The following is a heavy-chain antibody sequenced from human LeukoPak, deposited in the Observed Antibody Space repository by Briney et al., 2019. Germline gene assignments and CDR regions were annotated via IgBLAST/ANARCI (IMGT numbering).Heavy chain of an antibody. Sequence: PSETLSLTCAVSGGSISSGGYSWSWVRQPPGEGLEWVGYIYHSGSTYYNPSLQSRVTISLDRSKNQFSLKLSSMTAADTAVYYCARGLYYDFWSGYSSNYYYYYMDVWGKGTTVTVSS. J-gene: IGHJ6*03. D-gene: IGHD3-3*01. CDR1: GGSISSGGYS. V-gene: IGHV4-30-2*01. CDR3: ARGLYYDFWSGYSSNYYYYYMDV. CDR2: IYHSGST.